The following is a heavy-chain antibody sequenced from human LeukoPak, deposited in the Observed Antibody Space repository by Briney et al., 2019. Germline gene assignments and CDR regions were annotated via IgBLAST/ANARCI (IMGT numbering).Heavy chain of an antibody. CDR3: ARKYLATYYN. V-gene: IGHV1-2*02. Sequence: ASVKVSCKASGYTFTGYYMHWVRQAPGQGLEWMGWINPNSGGTNYAQKFQGRVTMTRDTSISTAYVELSRVTSDDTAVYYCARKYLATYYNWGQGTLVSVSS. CDR1: GYTFTGYY. CDR2: INPNSGGT. J-gene: IGHJ4*02. D-gene: IGHD3-10*01.